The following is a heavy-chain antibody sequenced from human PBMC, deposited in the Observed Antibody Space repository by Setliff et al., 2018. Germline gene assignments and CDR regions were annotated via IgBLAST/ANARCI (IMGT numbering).Heavy chain of an antibody. V-gene: IGHV4-59*01. CDR1: GGFTSSFY. D-gene: IGHD3-16*01. J-gene: IGHJ5*02. Sequence: PSETLSLTCTISGGFTSSFYWSWIRQAPGKGLEWIGYVDHSGSTNFSPSLKSRGTISVGTSKTQVSLTLTSVTAADTAVYYCARDYQGGWFDPWGPGTLVTVSS. CDR2: VDHSGST. CDR3: ARDYQGGWFDP.